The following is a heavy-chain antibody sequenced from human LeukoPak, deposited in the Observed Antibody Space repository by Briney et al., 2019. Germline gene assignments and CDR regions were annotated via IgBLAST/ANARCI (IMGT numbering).Heavy chain of an antibody. V-gene: IGHV3-53*01. J-gene: IGHJ6*04. D-gene: IGHD3-10*01. CDR2: IYSGGGT. Sequence: GGSLRLSCAASGFTVSSNCMSWVRQAPGKGLEWVSVIYSGGGTYYADSVKGRFTISRDNSKNTLYLQMNSLRAEDTAVYYCARAPGMVRGVSYYYYGMDAWGKGTTVTVSS. CDR3: ARAPGMVRGVSYYYYGMDA. CDR1: GFTVSSNC.